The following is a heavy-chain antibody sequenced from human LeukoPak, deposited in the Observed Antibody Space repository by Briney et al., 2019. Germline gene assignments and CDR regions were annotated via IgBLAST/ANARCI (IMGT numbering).Heavy chain of an antibody. V-gene: IGHV4-59*01. D-gene: IGHD6-13*01. Sequence: SETLSLTCTVSGGSISSYYWSWIRQPPGKGLEWIGYIYYSGSTNYNPSLKSRVTISVDTSKNQFSLKLSSVTAADTAVYYCARAGRAAAGRRVYFDLWGRGTLVTVSS. CDR3: ARAGRAAAGRRVYFDL. CDR1: GGSISSYY. J-gene: IGHJ2*01. CDR2: IYYSGST.